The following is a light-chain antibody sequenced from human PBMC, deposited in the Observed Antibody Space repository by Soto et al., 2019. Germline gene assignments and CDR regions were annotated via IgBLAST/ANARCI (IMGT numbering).Light chain of an antibody. CDR1: ISDVGGYDY. Sequence: QSVLTQPASVSGSPGQSITISCTGTISDVGGYDYVSWYQQHPGKAPKLMMYRVDNRPSGVSDRFSGSKPGNTASLTISGLQAEDEAEYYCSSYTSSSTVVSGSIVIFGGGTKLTVL. V-gene: IGLV2-14*01. CDR2: RVD. J-gene: IGLJ2*01. CDR3: SSYTSSSTVVSGSIVI.